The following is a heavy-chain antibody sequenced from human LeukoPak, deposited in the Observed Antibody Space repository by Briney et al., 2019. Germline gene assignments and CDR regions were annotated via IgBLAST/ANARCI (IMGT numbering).Heavy chain of an antibody. CDR1: GYTLTELS. Sequence: ASVKVSCKASGYTLTELSMHWVRQAPGKGLEWMGGFDPEDGETIYAQKFQGRVTMTEDTSTDTAYMELSSLRSEDTAVYYCATWSRVGATGPFDYWGQGTLVTVSS. D-gene: IGHD1-26*01. V-gene: IGHV1-24*01. CDR3: ATWSRVGATGPFDY. J-gene: IGHJ4*02. CDR2: FDPEDGET.